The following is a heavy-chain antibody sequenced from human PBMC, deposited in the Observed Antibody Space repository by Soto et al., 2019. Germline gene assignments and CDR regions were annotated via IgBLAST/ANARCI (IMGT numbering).Heavy chain of an antibody. J-gene: IGHJ4*02. CDR3: AKDLGDYGDYAGGYFDY. Sequence: GGSLRLSCAASGFTFSSYAMSWVRQAPGKGLEWVSAISGSGGSTYYADSVKGRFTISRDNSKNTLYLQMNSLRAEDTAVYYCAKDLGDYGDYAGGYFDYWGQGTLVTVSS. V-gene: IGHV3-23*01. CDR1: GFTFSSYA. D-gene: IGHD4-17*01. CDR2: ISGSGGST.